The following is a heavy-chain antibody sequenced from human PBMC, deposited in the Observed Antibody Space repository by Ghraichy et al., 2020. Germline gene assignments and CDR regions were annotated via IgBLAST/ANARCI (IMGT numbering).Heavy chain of an antibody. J-gene: IGHJ4*02. D-gene: IGHD7-27*01. CDR1: GGSISSYY. V-gene: IGHV4-59*08. CDR2: IYYSGST. Sequence: SETLSLTCTVSGGSISSYYWSWIRQPPGKGLEWIGYIYYSGSTNYNPSLKSRVTISVDTSKNQFSLKLSSVTAADTAVYYCARQGVTGEGDYWGQGTLVTVSS. CDR3: ARQGVTGEGDY.